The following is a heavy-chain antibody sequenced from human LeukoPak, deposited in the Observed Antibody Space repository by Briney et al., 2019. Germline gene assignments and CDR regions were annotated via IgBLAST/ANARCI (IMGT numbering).Heavy chain of an antibody. V-gene: IGHV3-23*01. CDR3: ARGNYYDSSGKSIGDY. CDR2: ISGSGDNT. J-gene: IGHJ4*02. D-gene: IGHD3-22*01. CDR1: GFTFSSYA. Sequence: TGGSLRLSCAASGFTFSSYAMSWVRQAPGKGLEWVSTISGSGDNTYYADSVKGRFTISRDNAKNSLYLQMNSLRAEDTAVYYCARGNYYDSSGKSIGDYWGQGTLVTVSS.